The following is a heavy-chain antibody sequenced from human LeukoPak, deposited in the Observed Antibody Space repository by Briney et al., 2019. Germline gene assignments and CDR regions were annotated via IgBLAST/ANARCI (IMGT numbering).Heavy chain of an antibody. J-gene: IGHJ4*02. CDR1: GFTFSAFD. CDR2: IDTAGAT. V-gene: IGHV3-13*01. CDR3: ARGMGATTQALFDS. Sequence: GGSLRLSCAASGFTFSAFDMHWVRQVTGKRLEWVSGIDTAGATYYPGSVKGRFTISRESAKNSLYLHMNGLRAGDTAVYYCARGMGATTQALFDSWGQGALVAVSS. D-gene: IGHD1-26*01.